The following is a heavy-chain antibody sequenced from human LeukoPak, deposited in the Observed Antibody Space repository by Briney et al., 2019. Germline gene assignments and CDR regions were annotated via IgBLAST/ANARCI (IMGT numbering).Heavy chain of an antibody. J-gene: IGHJ4*02. CDR1: GGSISSYY. CDR2: IYYSGST. CDR3: ARGVAGGGYYFDY. D-gene: IGHD3-16*01. Sequence: SETLSLTCTVSGGSISSYYWSWIRQPPGKGLEWIGYIYYSGSTNYNPSLKSRVTISVDTSKNQFSLKLSSVTAAGTAVYYCARGVAGGGYYFDYWGQGTLVTVSS. V-gene: IGHV4-59*01.